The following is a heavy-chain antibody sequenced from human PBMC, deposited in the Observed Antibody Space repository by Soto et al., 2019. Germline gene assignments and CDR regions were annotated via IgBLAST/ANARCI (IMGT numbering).Heavy chain of an antibody. CDR2: ISYDGSNK. D-gene: IGHD6-13*01. Sequence: GGSLRLSCAASGFTFSSYGMHWVRQAPGKGLEWVAVISYDGSNKYYADSVKGRFTISRDNSKNTLYLQMNSLRAEDTAVYYCAKDKYSSSWYYYYYYGIDVWGQGTTVTVSS. CDR1: GFTFSSYG. J-gene: IGHJ6*02. CDR3: AKDKYSSSWYYYYYYGIDV. V-gene: IGHV3-30*18.